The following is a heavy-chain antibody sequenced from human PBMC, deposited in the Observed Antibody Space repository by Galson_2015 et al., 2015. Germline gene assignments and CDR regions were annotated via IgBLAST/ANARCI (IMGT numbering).Heavy chain of an antibody. CDR1: GYSIINGHW. CDR3: ARNGDYALDS. D-gene: IGHD4-17*01. Sequence: SETLSLTCAVSGYSIINGHWWSWVRQSPGKGLEWIGEIERKEGTTYNPSLRGRATIPVDTSKNHLSLSLTSVTAADTALYYCARNGDYALDSWCQGTLVTVSS. V-gene: IGHV4-4*02. J-gene: IGHJ5*01. CDR2: IERKEGT.